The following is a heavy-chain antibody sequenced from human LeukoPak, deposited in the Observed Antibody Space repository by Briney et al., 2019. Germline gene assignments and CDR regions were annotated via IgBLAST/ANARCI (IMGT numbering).Heavy chain of an antibody. CDR3: ARDTGGSGWPYYFDY. CDR2: ISSSSSYI. J-gene: IGHJ4*02. V-gene: IGHV3-21*01. CDR1: GFTFSSYS. Sequence: GGSLRLSCAASGFTFSSYSMNWVRQAPGKGLEWVSSISSSSSYIYYADSVKGRFTISRDNAKNSLYLQMNSLRAEDTAVYYCARDTGGSGWPYYFDYWGQGTLVTVSS. D-gene: IGHD6-19*01.